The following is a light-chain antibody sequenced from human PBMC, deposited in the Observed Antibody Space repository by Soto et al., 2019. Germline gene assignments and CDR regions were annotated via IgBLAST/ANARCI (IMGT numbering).Light chain of an antibody. CDR2: ATS. CDR1: QNIKKF. J-gene: IGKJ4*01. V-gene: IGKV1-39*01. Sequence: DIHMTQSPSSLSASVGDRVTITCRASQNIKKFLNWYQQRPGKAPSALIHATSTLQNGVSSRFSGSGSDTDFTLTITSLQPEDFATYFCQQSYSSPPTFGGGTKVEL. CDR3: QQSYSSPPT.